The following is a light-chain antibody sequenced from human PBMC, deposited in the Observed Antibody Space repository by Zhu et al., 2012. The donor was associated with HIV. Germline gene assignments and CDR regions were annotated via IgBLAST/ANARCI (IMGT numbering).Light chain of an antibody. CDR1: QGVSTY. Sequence: DIQMTQSPSSLSASVGDRVTITCRARQGVSTYVAWYQQRPGKAPKLLISGASTLQSGVPSRFSGRGSGTDFTLTITSLQPEDVGSYYCQKYDSAPWAFGQGTKVEI. CDR2: GAS. J-gene: IGKJ1*01. CDR3: QKYDSAPWA. V-gene: IGKV1-27*01.